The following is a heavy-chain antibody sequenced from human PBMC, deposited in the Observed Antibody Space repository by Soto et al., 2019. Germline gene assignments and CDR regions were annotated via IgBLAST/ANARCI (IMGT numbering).Heavy chain of an antibody. CDR3: ARGGDCSGGSCYSYYHYVMDV. CDR2: IIPIFGTA. CDR1: GGTFSSYA. J-gene: IGHJ6*02. D-gene: IGHD2-15*01. Sequence: VASVKVSCKASGGTFSSYAISWVRQAPGQGLEWMGGIIPIFGTANYAQKFQGRVTITADESTSTAYMELSSLRSEDTAVYYCARGGDCSGGSCYSYYHYVMDVWGQGSTVIVSS. V-gene: IGHV1-69*13.